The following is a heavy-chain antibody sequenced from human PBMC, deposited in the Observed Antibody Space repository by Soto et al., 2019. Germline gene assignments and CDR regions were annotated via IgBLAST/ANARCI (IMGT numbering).Heavy chain of an antibody. CDR3: ARDRIAVAGNPEYFQH. D-gene: IGHD6-19*01. CDR1: GFTVSSNY. V-gene: IGHV3-66*01. J-gene: IGHJ1*01. Sequence: EVQLVESWGGLVQPGGSLRLSCAASGFTVSSNYMSWVRQAPGKGLEWVSVIYSGGSTYYADSVKGRFTISRDNSKNTLYLQMNSLRAVDTAVYYCARDRIAVAGNPEYFQHWGQGTLVTVSS. CDR2: IYSGGST.